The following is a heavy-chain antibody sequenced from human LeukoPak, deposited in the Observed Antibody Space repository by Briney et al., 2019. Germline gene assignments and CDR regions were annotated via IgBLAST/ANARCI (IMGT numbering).Heavy chain of an antibody. J-gene: IGHJ4*02. D-gene: IGHD3-22*01. Sequence: PSQTLSLTCTVSGGSISSGSYYWSWIRQPAGKGLEWIGRIYTSGSTNYNPSLKSRVTISVDTSKNQFSLKLSSVTAADTAVYYCARGEEDYDSSGYYYDYWGQGTLVTVSS. CDR2: IYTSGST. CDR1: GGSISSGSYY. V-gene: IGHV4-61*02. CDR3: ARGEEDYDSSGYYYDY.